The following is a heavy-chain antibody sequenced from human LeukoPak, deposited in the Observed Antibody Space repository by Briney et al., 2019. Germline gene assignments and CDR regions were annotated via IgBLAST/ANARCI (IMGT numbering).Heavy chain of an antibody. V-gene: IGHV3-7*01. CDR1: GFTFSTYW. J-gene: IGHJ4*02. D-gene: IGHD3-22*01. CDR3: ARDETYDYESNGYLDF. Sequence: GGSLRLSCAASGFTFSTYWMNWARQAPGKGLEWVASINPSGSVKYYVNSVKGRFTISRDNAKNLVYLQMSSLRAEDTAIYYCARDETYDYESNGYLDFWGQGTVVTVSS. CDR2: INPSGSVK.